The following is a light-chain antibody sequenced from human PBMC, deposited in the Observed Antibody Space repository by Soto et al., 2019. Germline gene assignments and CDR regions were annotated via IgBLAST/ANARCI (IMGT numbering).Light chain of an antibody. Sequence: PGDRATLSCRASQSVSSSYLAWYQQKNGQAPRLLIYGASSRATGIPDRFSGSGSGTDFTLTISRLEPEDFATYYCQQYNSYFRTFGQGTKVDIK. J-gene: IGKJ1*01. CDR2: GAS. CDR1: QSVSSSY. CDR3: QQYNSYFRT. V-gene: IGKV3-20*01.